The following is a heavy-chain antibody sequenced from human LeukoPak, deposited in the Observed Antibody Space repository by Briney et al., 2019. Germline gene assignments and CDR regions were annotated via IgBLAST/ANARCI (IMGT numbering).Heavy chain of an antibody. D-gene: IGHD2-15*01. Sequence: QPGRSLRLSCAASGLPFSSYAMHWVRQAPGKGLEWVALISYDGSNEHYADSVKGRFTISRDNSKNTLYLQVNSLRAEDTAVYYCAKSKFSCIGNNCYSPDYWGQGTLVTVSS. J-gene: IGHJ4*02. CDR2: ISYDGSNE. V-gene: IGHV3-30*18. CDR3: AKSKFSCIGNNCYSPDY. CDR1: GLPFSSYA.